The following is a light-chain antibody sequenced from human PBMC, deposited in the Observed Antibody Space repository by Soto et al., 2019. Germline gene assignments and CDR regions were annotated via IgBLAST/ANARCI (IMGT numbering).Light chain of an antibody. CDR2: GAS. CDR3: QHQGA. CDR1: QSVSSSY. Sequence: EIVLTQSPGTLSLSPGERATLSCRASQSVSSSYLAWYQQKPGQAPRLLIYGASSRATGIPDRFSGSGSGTDFTLTISRLEPEDFAVYYCQHQGAFGQGTELEIK. V-gene: IGKV3-20*01. J-gene: IGKJ2*01.